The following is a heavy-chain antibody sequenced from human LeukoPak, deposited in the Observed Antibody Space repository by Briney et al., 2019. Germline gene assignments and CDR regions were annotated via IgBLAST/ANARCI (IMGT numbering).Heavy chain of an antibody. CDR1: GFTFSSYS. CDR3: ARDRQIVVVPAAREGWFDP. V-gene: IGHV3-21*01. D-gene: IGHD2-2*01. Sequence: GGFLRLSCAASGFTFSSYSMNWVRQAPGKGLEWVSSISSSSSYIYYADSVKGRFTISRDNAKNSLYLQMNSLRAEDTAVYYCARDRQIVVVPAAREGWFDPWGQGTLVTVSS. J-gene: IGHJ5*02. CDR2: ISSSSSYI.